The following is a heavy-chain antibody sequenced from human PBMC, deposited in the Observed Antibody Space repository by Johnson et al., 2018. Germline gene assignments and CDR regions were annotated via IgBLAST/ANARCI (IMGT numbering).Heavy chain of an antibody. CDR3: ARDGLVVAAKGNYYYYYYMDV. CDR2: ISYDGSNK. D-gene: IGHD2-15*01. V-gene: IGHV3-30*03. Sequence: QVQLVESGGGVVQPGRSLRLSCAASGFTFSSYGMHWVRQAPGKGLEWVAVISYDGSNKYYADSVKGRFTISRDNSKNTLYLQMNSLRAEDTAVYYCARDGLVVAAKGNYYYYYYMDVWGKGTTVTVSS. J-gene: IGHJ6*03. CDR1: GFTFSSYG.